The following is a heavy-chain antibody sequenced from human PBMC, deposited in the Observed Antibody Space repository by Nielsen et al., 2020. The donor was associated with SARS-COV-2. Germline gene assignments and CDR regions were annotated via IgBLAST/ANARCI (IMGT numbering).Heavy chain of an antibody. CDR2: INSDGTLT. Sequence: GGSLRLSCAASGLTLSRYWMHWVRQAPGKGLMWVSRINSDGTLTTYVDSVKGRFTISRDNAKNSLYLQMNSLRAEDTAVYYCARVRDFTALDYWGQGTLVTVSS. J-gene: IGHJ4*02. CDR1: GLTLSRYW. CDR3: ARVRDFTALDY. V-gene: IGHV3-74*01. D-gene: IGHD3-9*01.